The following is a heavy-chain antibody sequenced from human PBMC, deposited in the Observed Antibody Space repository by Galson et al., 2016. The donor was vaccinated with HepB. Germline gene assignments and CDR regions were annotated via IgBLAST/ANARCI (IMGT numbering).Heavy chain of an antibody. V-gene: IGHV3-9*01. CDR1: GFALDEYA. CDR3: AKSSALDS. J-gene: IGHJ4*02. CDR2: ISWNSDTI. Sequence: SLRLSCAASGFALDEYAMHWVRQAPGKGLEWVSGISWNSDTIGYADSVKGRVTISRDNAKNSLYLQMNSLRAEDTALYYCAKSSALDSWGQGPLVTVSS.